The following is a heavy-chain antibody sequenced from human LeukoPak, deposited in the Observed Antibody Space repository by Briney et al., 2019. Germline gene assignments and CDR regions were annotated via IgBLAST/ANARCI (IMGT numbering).Heavy chain of an antibody. CDR1: GGSFSGNN. CDR3: ARAYYDSSGLDY. J-gene: IGHJ4*02. CDR2: INHSGST. D-gene: IGHD3-22*01. V-gene: IGHV4-34*01. Sequence: PSKPLSSTAAAKGGSFSGNNGSWIRKPPGKGLEWIGEINHSGSTNYNPSLKSRVTISVDTSKNQFSLKLSSVTAADTAVYYCARAYYDSSGLDYWGQGTLVTVSS.